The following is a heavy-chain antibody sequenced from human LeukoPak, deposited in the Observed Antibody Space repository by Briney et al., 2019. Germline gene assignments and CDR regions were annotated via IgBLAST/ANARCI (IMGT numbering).Heavy chain of an antibody. V-gene: IGHV4-59*01. CDR2: IHYRGST. Sequence: SETLSLTCTFSGGSISSYYWSWIRQSPGEGLEWIGYIHYRGSTNYNPSLKSRVTISVDTSKNQFSLKLSSLTAADTAVYYCARSVLGYSYGLHIDYWGQGTLVTVSS. D-gene: IGHD5-18*01. CDR1: GGSISSYY. CDR3: ARSVLGYSYGLHIDY. J-gene: IGHJ4*02.